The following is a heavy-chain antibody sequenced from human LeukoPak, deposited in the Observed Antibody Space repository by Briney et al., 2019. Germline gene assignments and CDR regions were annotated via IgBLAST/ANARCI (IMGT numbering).Heavy chain of an antibody. CDR1: GYTFTGYY. Sequence: ASVKVSCKASGYTFTGYYMHWVRQAPGQGLEWMGWINPNSGGTNYAQKLQGRVTMTRDTSISTAYMELSRLRSDDTAVYYCARAYDSSGYYYGYWGQGTLVTVSS. J-gene: IGHJ4*02. CDR2: INPNSGGT. V-gene: IGHV1-2*02. CDR3: ARAYDSSGYYYGY. D-gene: IGHD3-22*01.